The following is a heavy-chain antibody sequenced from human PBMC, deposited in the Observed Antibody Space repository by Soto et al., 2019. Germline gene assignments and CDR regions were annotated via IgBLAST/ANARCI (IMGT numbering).Heavy chain of an antibody. CDR1: GDSVSSNSAA. CDR2: TYYRSKWYN. J-gene: IGHJ6*02. D-gene: IGHD3-3*01. CDR3: ARDHGFRSGYYLNYYYYYAMDL. V-gene: IGHV6-1*01. Sequence: SQTLSLTCAISGDSVSSNSAAWNWIRQSPSRGLEWLGRTYYRSKWYNDYAVSVKSRITINPDTSKNQFSLQLNSVTPEDTAVYYCARDHGFRSGYYLNYYYYYAMDLWGQGTTVTVSS.